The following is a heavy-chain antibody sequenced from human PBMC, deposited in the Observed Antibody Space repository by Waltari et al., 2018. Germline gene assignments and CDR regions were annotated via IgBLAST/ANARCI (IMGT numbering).Heavy chain of an antibody. Sequence: EVQLVESGGGLVQPGGSLRLSCAASGFTFSNNWMPWVRQAPGKGRGWVANINQGGIEKDSVESVKGRFTISRDNAKNSLYLQLNSLRADDTAVYYCTRGGDDSSWYWRNWGQGTLVTVSS. V-gene: IGHV3-7*01. CDR2: INQGGIEK. CDR1: GFTFSNNW. J-gene: IGHJ4*02. CDR3: TRGGDDSSWYWRN. D-gene: IGHD6-13*01.